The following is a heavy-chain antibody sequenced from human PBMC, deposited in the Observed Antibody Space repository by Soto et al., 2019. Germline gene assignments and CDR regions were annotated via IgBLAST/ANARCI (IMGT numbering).Heavy chain of an antibody. CDR1: GFNVSSSY. V-gene: IGHV3-53*01. D-gene: IGHD3-10*01. CDR3: ARGYRRVGEFYFFDY. Sequence: GGSLRLSCAGAGFNVSSSYMNWVRQAPGKGLEWVSVVYSGGGTNYADSVKGRFTISRDNSKNTLYLQMNTLRAEDTAIYYCARGYRRVGEFYFFDYWGQGTQVTVSS. CDR2: VYSGGGT. J-gene: IGHJ4*02.